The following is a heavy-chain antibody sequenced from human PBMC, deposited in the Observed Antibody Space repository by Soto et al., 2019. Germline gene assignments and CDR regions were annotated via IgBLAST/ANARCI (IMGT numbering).Heavy chain of an antibody. V-gene: IGHV3-30-3*01. Sequence: GGSLRLSCAASGFTFSSYAMHWVRQAPGEGLEWVAVISYDGSNKYYADSVKGRFTISRDNSKNTLYLQMNSLRAEDTAVYYCARDRGDFWSGYLDVWGQGTTVTVSS. D-gene: IGHD3-3*01. CDR1: GFTFSSYA. CDR3: ARDRGDFWSGYLDV. J-gene: IGHJ6*02. CDR2: ISYDGSNK.